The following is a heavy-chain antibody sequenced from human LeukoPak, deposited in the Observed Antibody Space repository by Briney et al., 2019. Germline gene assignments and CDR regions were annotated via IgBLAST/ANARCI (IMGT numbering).Heavy chain of an antibody. CDR2: INHSGST. J-gene: IGHJ5*02. CDR1: GGSFSGHY. Sequence: SETLSLTCAVYGGSFSGHYWSWIRQPPGKGLEWIGEINHSGSTNYNPSLKSRVTISVDTSKNQFSLKLSSVTAADTAVYYCARDLLRYYNWFDPWGQGTLVTVSS. V-gene: IGHV4-34*01. D-gene: IGHD3-9*01. CDR3: ARDLLRYYNWFDP.